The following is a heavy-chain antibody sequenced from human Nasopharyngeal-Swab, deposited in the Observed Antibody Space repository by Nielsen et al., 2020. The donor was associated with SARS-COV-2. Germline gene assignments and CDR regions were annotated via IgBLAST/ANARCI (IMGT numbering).Heavy chain of an antibody. Sequence: WVRQAPGQGLEWMGWINTNTGNPTYAQGFTGRFVFSLDTSVSTAYLQISSLKAEDTAVYCCARAQWELLRTYYYYYGMDVWGQGTTVTVSS. CDR3: ARAQWELLRTYYYYYGMDV. CDR2: INTNTGNP. V-gene: IGHV7-4-1*02. D-gene: IGHD1-26*01. J-gene: IGHJ6*02.